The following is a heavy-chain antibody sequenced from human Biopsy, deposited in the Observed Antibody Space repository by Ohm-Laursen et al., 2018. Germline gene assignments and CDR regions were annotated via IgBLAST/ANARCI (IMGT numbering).Heavy chain of an antibody. CDR2: VHYSGAT. J-gene: IGHJ4*02. V-gene: IGHV4-39*01. D-gene: IGHD3-3*01. CDR1: GGSISSNYYY. CDR3: ARRTLFTHYFDF. Sequence: GTLSLTCPVSGGSISSNYYYWGWIRQAPGKGLEWLGSVHYSGATYYNPPLTRRATISVDTAKNQFFLKLRSSTAADTAVYYCARRTLFTHYFDFWGPGTLVTVSS.